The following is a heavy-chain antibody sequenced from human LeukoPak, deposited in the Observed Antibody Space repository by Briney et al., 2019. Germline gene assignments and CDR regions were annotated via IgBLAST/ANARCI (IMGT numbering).Heavy chain of an antibody. J-gene: IGHJ4*02. CDR2: ITGKGDRT. Sequence: GGSQRLSCAASGFTFSSYAMSWVRQAPGKGLEWVSSITGKGDRTYYADSVKGRFTLSRDNSKNTLCLQMNSLRAEDTAVYYCARDGGYCSGGSCYHEFYFDYWGQGTLVTVSS. V-gene: IGHV3-23*01. CDR1: GFTFSSYA. CDR3: ARDGGYCSGGSCYHEFYFDY. D-gene: IGHD2-15*01.